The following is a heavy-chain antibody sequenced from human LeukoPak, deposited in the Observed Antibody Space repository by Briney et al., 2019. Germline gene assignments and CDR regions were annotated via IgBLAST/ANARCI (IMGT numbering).Heavy chain of an antibody. CDR2: IYSGGST. Sequence: PGGSLRLSCAASGLTVSSTYMSWVRQTPGKGLEWVSVIYSGGSTYYADSVKGRFTISRDNSKNTLYLQMNSLGAEDTAVYYCARDLLEWYLDYWGQGTLVTVSS. CDR3: ARDLLEWYLDY. CDR1: GLTVSSTY. D-gene: IGHD3-3*01. V-gene: IGHV3-66*01. J-gene: IGHJ4*02.